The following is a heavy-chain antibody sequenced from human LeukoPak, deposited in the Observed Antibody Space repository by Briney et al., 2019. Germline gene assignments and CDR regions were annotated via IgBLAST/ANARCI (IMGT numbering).Heavy chain of an antibody. CDR3: ARDEGVIVIPLDY. V-gene: IGHV3-23*01. J-gene: IGHJ4*02. CDR2: ISGSGGTT. Sequence: GGSLRLSCAASGFTFTTYTMSWVRQAPGKGLAWVSAISGSGGTTYYADSVKGRFTISRDNSKNMLYLQMNSLRADDTAVYYCARDEGVIVIPLDYWGQGTLVTVSS. D-gene: IGHD3-16*02. CDR1: GFTFTTYT.